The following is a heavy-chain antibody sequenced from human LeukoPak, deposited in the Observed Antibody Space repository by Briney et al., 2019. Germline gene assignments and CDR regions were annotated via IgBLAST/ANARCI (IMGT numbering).Heavy chain of an antibody. CDR1: GYTFTSYG. CDR2: ISAYNGNT. CDR3: ARDSGSNLYYYYYGMDV. D-gene: IGHD1-26*01. V-gene: IGHV1-18*01. J-gene: IGHJ6*02. Sequence: GASVKVSCKASGYTFTSYGISWVRQAPGQGLEWMGWISAYNGNTNYAQKLQGRVTMTTDTSTSIAYMELRSLRSDDTAVYYCARDSGSNLYYYYYGMDVWGQGTTVTVSS.